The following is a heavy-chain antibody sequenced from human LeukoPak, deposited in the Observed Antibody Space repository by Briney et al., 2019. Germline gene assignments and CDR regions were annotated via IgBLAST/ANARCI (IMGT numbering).Heavy chain of an antibody. J-gene: IGHJ6*03. CDR1: GYTFTSYY. D-gene: IGHD2-21*02. CDR3: ARVPVVVTAVHYYYYYYMDV. Sequence: GASVNVSCKASGYTFTSYYMHWVRQAPGQGLEWMGLISPSGGSTSYAQKFQGRVTMTRDMSTSTVYMELSSLRSDDTAVYYCARVPVVVTAVHYYYYYYMDVWGKGTTVTVSS. CDR2: ISPSGGST. V-gene: IGHV1-46*01.